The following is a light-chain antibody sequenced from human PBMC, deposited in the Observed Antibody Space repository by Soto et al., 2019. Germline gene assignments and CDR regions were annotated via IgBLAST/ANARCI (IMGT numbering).Light chain of an antibody. CDR2: KAS. CDR1: QSISSW. V-gene: IGKV1-5*03. CDR3: QQYSTYRT. J-gene: IGKJ1*01. Sequence: DIHMTQSPSTLSASVGDRVTITCRASQSISSWLAWYQQKPGKAPKLLIYKASSLESGVPSRFSGSGSGTEFTLTISSLQPDDFATYYCQQYSTYRTFGQGTKVDIK.